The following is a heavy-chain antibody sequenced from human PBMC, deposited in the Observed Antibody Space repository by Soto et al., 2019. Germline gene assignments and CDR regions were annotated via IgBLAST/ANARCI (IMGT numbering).Heavy chain of an antibody. V-gene: IGHV4-31*03. CDR2: IYYSGST. CDR3: ARDIFKGYCSSTSCYEGWFDP. D-gene: IGHD2-2*01. J-gene: IGHJ5*02. Sequence: PSETLSLTCTVSGGSISSGGYYWSWIRQHPGKGLEWIGYIYYSGSTYYNPSLKSRVTISVDTSKNQFSLKLSSVTAADTAVYYCARDIFKGYCSSTSCYEGWFDPWGQGTLVTVSS. CDR1: GGSISSGGYY.